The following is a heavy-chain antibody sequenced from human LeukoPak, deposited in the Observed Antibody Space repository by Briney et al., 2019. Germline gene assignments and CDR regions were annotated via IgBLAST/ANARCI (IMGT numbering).Heavy chain of an antibody. CDR1: GYTFTGYY. V-gene: IGHV1-2*02. J-gene: IGHJ6*02. D-gene: IGHD3-10*01. CDR3: VREVTMVRGVITFYHYNGMDV. Sequence: ASVKVSCKASGYTFTGYYMHWVRQAPGQGLEWMGWINPNSGGTNYAQKFQGRVTMTRDASTSTAYMELRSLRSDDTAVYYCVREVTMVRGVITFYHYNGMDVWGQGTAVTVSS. CDR2: INPNSGGT.